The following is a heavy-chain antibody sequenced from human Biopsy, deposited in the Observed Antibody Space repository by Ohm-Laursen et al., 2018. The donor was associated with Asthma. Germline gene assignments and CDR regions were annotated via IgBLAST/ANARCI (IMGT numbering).Heavy chain of an antibody. CDR2: ISYDGSNK. CDR1: GFTFSSYG. Sequence: SLRLSCAASGFTFSSYGMHWVRQAPGKGLEWVAVISYDGSNKYYADPVKGRFTISRDNSKNTLYLQMNSLRAEDTAVYYCAKESGSNYAFDIWGQGTMVTVSS. J-gene: IGHJ3*02. CDR3: AKESGSNYAFDI. V-gene: IGHV3-30*18. D-gene: IGHD1-1*01.